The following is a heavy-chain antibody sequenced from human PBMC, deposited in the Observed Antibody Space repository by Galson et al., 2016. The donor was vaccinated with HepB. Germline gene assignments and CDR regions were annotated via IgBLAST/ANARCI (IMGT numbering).Heavy chain of an antibody. V-gene: IGHV3-23*01. CDR1: GFTFSSYA. D-gene: IGHD1-26*01. Sequence: SLRLSCAASGFTFSSYAMSWVRQAPGKGLEWVSAISGSGDSTYYADSVKGRFTISRDNSKTTLYLQMNGLRAEDTAVYYCAIWEWGLPPCWGQGTLVTVSS. J-gene: IGHJ4*02. CDR2: ISGSGDST. CDR3: AIWEWGLPPC.